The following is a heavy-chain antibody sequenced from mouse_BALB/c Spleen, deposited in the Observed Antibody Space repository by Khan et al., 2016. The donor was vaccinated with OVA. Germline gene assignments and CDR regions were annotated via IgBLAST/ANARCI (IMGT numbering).Heavy chain of an antibody. J-gene: IGHJ2*01. D-gene: IGHD1-1*01. V-gene: IGHV1-20*02. CDR1: GYSFTGYF. CDR2: INPHIGET. CDR3: SRIHGSDFDY. Sequence: VQLKESGPELVKPGASVKISCKASGYSFTGYFMNWVMQSHGKSLEWIGRINPHIGETFYNQKFKGKATLTVDESSSTAHMELRNLASEDSAVYYCSRIHGSDFDYWGQGTTLTVSS.